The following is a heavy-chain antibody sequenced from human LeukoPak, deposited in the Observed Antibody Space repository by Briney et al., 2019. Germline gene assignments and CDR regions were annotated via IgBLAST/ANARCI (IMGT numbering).Heavy chain of an antibody. J-gene: IGHJ4*02. Sequence: SETLFLTCTVSGYSISSGYYWGWIRQPPGKGLEWIGSIYHSGSTYYNPSLKSRVTISVDTSKNQFSLKLSSVTAADTAVYYCARANRVSLYYFDYWGQGTLVTVSS. CDR3: ARANRVSLYYFDY. V-gene: IGHV4-38-2*02. CDR1: GYSISSGYY. CDR2: IYHSGST. D-gene: IGHD5/OR15-5a*01.